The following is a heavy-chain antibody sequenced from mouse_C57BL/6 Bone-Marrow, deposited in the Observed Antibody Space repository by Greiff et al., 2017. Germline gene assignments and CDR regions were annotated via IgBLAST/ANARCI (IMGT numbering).Heavy chain of an antibody. CDR2: IYPSDSET. Sequence: QVQLQQPGAELVRPGSSVKLSCKASGYTFTSYWMDWVKQRPGQGLEWIGNIYPSDSETHYNQKFTDKATLTVDKSSSTAYMQLSSLTSEDSAVYDCASQIYYCNYEGYFDYWGQGTTLTVSS. V-gene: IGHV1-61*01. CDR1: GYTFTSYW. CDR3: ASQIYYCNYEGYFDY. J-gene: IGHJ2*01. D-gene: IGHD2-1*01.